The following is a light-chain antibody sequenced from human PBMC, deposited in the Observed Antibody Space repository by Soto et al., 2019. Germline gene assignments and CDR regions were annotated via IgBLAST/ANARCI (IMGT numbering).Light chain of an antibody. CDR1: QSISSSN. J-gene: IGKJ1*01. Sequence: EIVLTQSTGTLSLSPGERATLSCRASQSISSSNFDWYQQKTGQAPRLLIYAASSRATGVPDRFSGSGSGTDFTRTISTLEAEDFAVDYGDHYANSLWTFGQGTKVEMK. CDR2: AAS. CDR3: DHYANSLWT. V-gene: IGKV3-20*01.